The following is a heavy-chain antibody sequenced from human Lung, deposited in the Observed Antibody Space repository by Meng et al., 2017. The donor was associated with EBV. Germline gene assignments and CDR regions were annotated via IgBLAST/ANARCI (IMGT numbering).Heavy chain of an antibody. J-gene: IGHJ4*01. CDR3: AIGTASYGPFDN. D-gene: IGHD4-17*01. V-gene: IGHV4-4*02. CDR2: IHLTGMT. Sequence: HLQEPGPGLVKPSGTLSLTCTVSGDSMTIHNWWTWVRQSPGKGLEWIGEIHLTGMTTYNPSLESRVTLSVDKSKNSFSLQVTSVTAADTAVYYCAIGTASYGPFDNWSQGTLVTVSS. CDR1: GDSMTIHNW.